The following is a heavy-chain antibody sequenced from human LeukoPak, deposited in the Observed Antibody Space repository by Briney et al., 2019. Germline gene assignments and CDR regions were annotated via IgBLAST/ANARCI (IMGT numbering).Heavy chain of an antibody. CDR1: GFTLSTYT. D-gene: IGHD3-10*01. CDR3: ARDAVQIWFYVGTFDI. CDR2: ISFDEKHK. J-gene: IGHJ3*02. Sequence: GGSLRLSCAASGFTLSTYTVHWVRQTPGKGLEWVALISFDEKHKDFADSVKGRSSISRDTSKNTVSLQMDSLTTDDAAVYYCARDAVQIWFYVGTFDIWGQGSIVTVSS. V-gene: IGHV3-30*04.